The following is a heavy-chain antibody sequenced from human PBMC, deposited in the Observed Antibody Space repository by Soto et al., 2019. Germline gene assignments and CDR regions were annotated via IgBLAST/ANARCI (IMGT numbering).Heavy chain of an antibody. CDR1: GGSFSGYY. V-gene: IGHV4-34*01. CDR2: SNHSGST. J-gene: IGHJ6*02. CDR3: AIVSGIYYYGMDV. Sequence: QVQLQQWGAGLLKPSETLSLTCAVYGGSFSGYYWSWIRQPPGKGLEWIGESNHSGSTNYNPSLKRRVPVSADTSKTRFSLKLSSVTAADTAVYYCAIVSGIYYYGMDVWGQGTTVTVSS. D-gene: IGHD3-10*01.